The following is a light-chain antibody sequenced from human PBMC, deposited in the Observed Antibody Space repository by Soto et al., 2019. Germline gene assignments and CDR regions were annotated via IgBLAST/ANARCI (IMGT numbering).Light chain of an antibody. CDR2: WVS. Sequence: DIVMTQSPDSLAVSLGERATINCKSSQSVLFSSNNKNNLAWYQQKPGQPPKLLIYWVSTRESGVPDRFSGSGSGTDFTLTISSLQAEDVAIYYCQQYYGTPPTFGQGTKVEIK. CDR3: QQYYGTPPT. J-gene: IGKJ1*01. V-gene: IGKV4-1*01. CDR1: QSVLFSSNNKNN.